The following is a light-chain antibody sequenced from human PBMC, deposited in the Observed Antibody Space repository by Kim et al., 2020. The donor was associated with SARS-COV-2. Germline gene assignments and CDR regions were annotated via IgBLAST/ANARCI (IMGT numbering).Light chain of an antibody. V-gene: IGKV1-5*03. CDR1: QTISRS. J-gene: IGKJ4*01. CDR2: TAS. Sequence: DIQMTQSPSTLSAFVGDRVSITCRANQTISRSLAWYQRRPGKALKLLIYTASTLESGVPSRFSGSGSGTEFTVTISSLQPDDFATYYCQQYNDFPLTFGGGTKVDIK. CDR3: QQYNDFPLT.